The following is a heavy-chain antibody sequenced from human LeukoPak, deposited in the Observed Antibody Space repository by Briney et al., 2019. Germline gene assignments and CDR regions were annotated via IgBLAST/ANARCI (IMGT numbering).Heavy chain of an antibody. CDR3: ARGKTGYSSKKNWFDP. V-gene: IGHV4-34*01. CDR2: INHSGST. D-gene: IGHD6-13*01. CDR1: GGSFSGYY. J-gene: IGHJ5*02. Sequence: SETLSFTCAVYGGSFSGYYWSWIRQPPGKGLEWIGEINHSGSTNYNPSLKSRVTISVDTSKNQFSLKLSSVTAADTAVYYCARGKTGYSSKKNWFDPWGQGTLVTVSS.